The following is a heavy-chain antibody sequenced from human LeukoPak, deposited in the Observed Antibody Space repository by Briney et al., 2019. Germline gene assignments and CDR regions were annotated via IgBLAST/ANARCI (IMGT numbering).Heavy chain of an antibody. CDR1: GFTFSSYS. D-gene: IGHD1-26*01. V-gene: IGHV3-21*01. Sequence: GGSLRLSRAASGFTFSSYSMNWVRQAPGKGLEWVSSISSSSSYIYYADSVKGRFAISRDNAKNSLYLQMNSLRAEDTAVYYCARENRAYIVGATNFDPWGQGTLVTVSS. CDR3: ARENRAYIVGATNFDP. CDR2: ISSSSSYI. J-gene: IGHJ5*02.